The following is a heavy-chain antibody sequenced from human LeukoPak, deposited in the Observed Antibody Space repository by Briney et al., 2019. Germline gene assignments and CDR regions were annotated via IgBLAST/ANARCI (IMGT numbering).Heavy chain of an antibody. CDR2: INHSGST. V-gene: IGHV4-34*01. D-gene: IGHD6-13*01. CDR3: ARGSKAAPGTFDY. Sequence: SETLSLTCAVYGGSFSGYYWSWIRQPPGKGLEWIGEINHSGSTNYNPSLKSRVAISVDTSKNQFSLKLSSVTAADTAVYYCARGSKAAPGTFDYWGQGTLVTVSS. J-gene: IGHJ4*02. CDR1: GGSFSGYY.